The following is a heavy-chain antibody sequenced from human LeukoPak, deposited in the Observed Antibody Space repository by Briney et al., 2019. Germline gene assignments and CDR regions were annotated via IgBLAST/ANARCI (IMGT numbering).Heavy chain of an antibody. J-gene: IGHJ3*02. Sequence: ASVKVSCKASGYTFTGYYMHWVRQAPGRGLEWMGWINPNSGGTNDAQKFQGRVTMTRDTSISTAYMELSRLRSDDTAVYYCAPYLEPHDAFDIWGQGTMVTVSS. CDR3: APYLEPHDAFDI. CDR2: INPNSGGT. D-gene: IGHD1-20*01. CDR1: GYTFTGYY. V-gene: IGHV1-2*02.